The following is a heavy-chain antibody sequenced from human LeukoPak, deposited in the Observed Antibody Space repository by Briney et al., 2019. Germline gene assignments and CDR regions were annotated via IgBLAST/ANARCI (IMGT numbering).Heavy chain of an antibody. CDR3: ARDGYDADGYLDY. V-gene: IGHV1-3*01. CDR1: GYPFRSYV. D-gene: IGHD5-18*01. Sequence: ASVNVSCKASGYPFRSYVIHWLRQAPGQNLEWIGWINPANGNTKYSRNFQGRVTITRDTSASVVYMELSSLTYEDTAVYFCARDGYDADGYLDYWGQGALVPVSS. J-gene: IGHJ4*02. CDR2: INPANGNT.